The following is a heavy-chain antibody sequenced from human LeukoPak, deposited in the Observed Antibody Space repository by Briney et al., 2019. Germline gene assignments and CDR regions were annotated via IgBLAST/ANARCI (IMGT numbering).Heavy chain of an antibody. CDR3: ARVPTGRNVVAAEDRMGWDGAYDI. J-gene: IGHJ3*02. V-gene: IGHV4-34*01. Sequence: SETLSLTCAVYGGSFSGYYWSWIRQPPGKGLEWIAEISHSGSTNYNPSLKNRVTISVDASKKQFSLKMSSVTAADTAVYYCARVPTGRNVVAAEDRMGWDGAYDIWGQGTMVTVSS. D-gene: IGHD6-13*01. CDR1: GGSFSGYY. CDR2: ISHSGST.